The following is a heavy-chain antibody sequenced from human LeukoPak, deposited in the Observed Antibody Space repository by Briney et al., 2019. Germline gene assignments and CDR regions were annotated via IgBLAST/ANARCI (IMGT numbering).Heavy chain of an antibody. D-gene: IGHD2-2*01. CDR1: GYSFTSYW. J-gene: IGHJ4*02. CDR3: ARRPTSSTSCYGCFDY. Sequence: GESLKISCKGSGYSFTSYWIGWVRQMPGKGLEWMGIIYPGDSDTRYSPSFQGQVTISADKSISTAYLQWSSLKASDTAMYYCARRPTSSTSCYGCFDYWGQRTLVTVSS. V-gene: IGHV5-51*01. CDR2: IYPGDSDT.